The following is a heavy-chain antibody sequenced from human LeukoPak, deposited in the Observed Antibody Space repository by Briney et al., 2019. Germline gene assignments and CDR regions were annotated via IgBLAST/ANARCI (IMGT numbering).Heavy chain of an antibody. CDR3: ARVVGYYYDSSGYYEAAWYFDY. D-gene: IGHD3-22*01. Sequence: PSETLSLTCAVYGGSFSGYYWSWIRQPPGKGLEWIGEINHSGSTNYNPSLKSRVTISVDTSKNQFSLKLSSVTAADTAVYYCARVVGYYYDSSGYYEAAWYFDYWGQGTLVTVSS. V-gene: IGHV4-34*01. CDR2: INHSGST. CDR1: GGSFSGYY. J-gene: IGHJ4*02.